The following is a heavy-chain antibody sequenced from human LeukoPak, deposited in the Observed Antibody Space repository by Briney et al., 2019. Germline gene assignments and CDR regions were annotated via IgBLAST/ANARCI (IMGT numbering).Heavy chain of an antibody. V-gene: IGHV5-51*01. CDR1: GYTFIRFW. D-gene: IGHD5-18*01. CDR3: ATGGIYSSNFDY. CDR2: IYPGDSET. J-gene: IGHJ4*02. Sequence: GESLKISCKGSGYTFIRFWIGWVRQMPGKGLEWMGIIYPGDSETRYSPSFQGQVTISVDKSISTAYLQWSSLKASDTAVYYCATGGIYSSNFDYWGQGTLVTVSS.